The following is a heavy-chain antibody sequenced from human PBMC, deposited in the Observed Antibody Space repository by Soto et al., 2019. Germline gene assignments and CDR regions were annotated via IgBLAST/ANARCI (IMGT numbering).Heavy chain of an antibody. CDR2: IRSKANSYAT. D-gene: IGHD7-27*01. J-gene: IGHJ2*01. V-gene: IGHV3-73*01. Sequence: VQLVESGGGLVQPGGSLKLSCAASGFTFSGSAMHWVRQASGKGLEWVGRIRSKANSYATAYAASVKGRFTISRDESKNTAYLHMNSLKTEDTAVYYCTSQLGNWYFDLWGRGTLVTVSS. CDR3: TSQLGNWYFDL. CDR1: GFTFSGSA.